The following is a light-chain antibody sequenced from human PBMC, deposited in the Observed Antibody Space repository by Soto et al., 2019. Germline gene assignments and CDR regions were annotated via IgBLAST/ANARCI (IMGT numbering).Light chain of an antibody. CDR3: QHYVTSLTT. Sequence: EIVLTQSPGTLSLSPGERATLSCRAGQSVSSNYLAWYQQKPGQAPRLLIYGSSTRATGTPDRFTGSGSGTVFTLTISLLEPEDFAFYYCQHYVTSLTTFGQGTKVDIK. CDR2: GSS. J-gene: IGKJ1*01. CDR1: QSVSSNY. V-gene: IGKV3-20*01.